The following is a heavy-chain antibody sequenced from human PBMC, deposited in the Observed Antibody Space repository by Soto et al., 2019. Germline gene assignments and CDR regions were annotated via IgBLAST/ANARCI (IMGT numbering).Heavy chain of an antibody. CDR2: INPNSGGT. V-gene: IGHV1-2*02. D-gene: IGHD6-6*01. J-gene: IGHJ5*02. CDR1: GYTFTGYY. CDR3: ARERRAARAWFDP. Sequence: ASVKVSCKASGYTFTGYYMHWVRQAPGQGLEWMGWINPNSGGTNYAQKFQGRVTMTRDTSISTAYMELSRLRSDDTAVYYCARERRAARAWFDPWGQGTLVTVSS.